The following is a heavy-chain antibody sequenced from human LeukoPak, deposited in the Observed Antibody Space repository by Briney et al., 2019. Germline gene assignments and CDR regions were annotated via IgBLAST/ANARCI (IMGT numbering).Heavy chain of an antibody. CDR3: TSGYASGSPDY. Sequence: PGGSLRLSCAASGFTFSTYWMHWVRQAPGRGLVWVSRISGDGSSTSYADSVKGRFTISRDNAKNTLFLQMNSLRVDDTAVYYCTSGYASGSPDYWGQGTLVTVPS. D-gene: IGHD3-10*01. V-gene: IGHV3-74*01. CDR2: ISGDGSST. J-gene: IGHJ4*02. CDR1: GFTFSTYW.